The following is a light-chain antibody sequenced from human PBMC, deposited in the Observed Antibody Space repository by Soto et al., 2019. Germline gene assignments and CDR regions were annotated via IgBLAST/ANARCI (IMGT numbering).Light chain of an antibody. CDR3: QQSDSMPWT. CDR2: AAS. CDR1: QSISCY. V-gene: IGKV1-39*01. J-gene: IGKJ1*01. Sequence: DIQMTQSPSSLSASVGDRVTITCRASQSISCYLNWYQKKSGQAPRLLMYAASSLQSGVPSRFSGSGSGTDFTLTISSLQPEDSATYYCQQSDSMPWTFGQGTKVEIK.